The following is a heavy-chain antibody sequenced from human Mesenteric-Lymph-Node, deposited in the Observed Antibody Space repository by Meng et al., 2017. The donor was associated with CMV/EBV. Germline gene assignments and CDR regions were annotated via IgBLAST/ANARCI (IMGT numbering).Heavy chain of an antibody. CDR3: SSFDYAGHPDSFDI. D-gene: IGHD3-9*01. CDR2: FYTGGQT. Sequence: GESLKISCAASGLSVSANYVTWVRQAPGKGLEWVSVFYTGGQTYYADAVKGRFTISRDTSKNTVDLQMNSLRAEDTAVYYCSSFDYAGHPDSFDIWGQGTLVTVSS. CDR1: GLSVSANY. V-gene: IGHV3-53*01. J-gene: IGHJ4*01.